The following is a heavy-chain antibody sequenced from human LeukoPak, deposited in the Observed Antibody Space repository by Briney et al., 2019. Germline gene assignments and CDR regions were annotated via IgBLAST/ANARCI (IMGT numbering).Heavy chain of an antibody. J-gene: IGHJ4*02. V-gene: IGHV1-8*03. Sequence: ASVKVSCKASGGTFTSYDINWVRQATGQGLEWMGWMNPNSGNTGYAQKFQGRVAITRNTSISTAYMELSSLRSEDTAVYYCARGRYLAGFDYWGQGTLVTVSS. CDR3: ARGRYLAGFDY. CDR1: GGTFTSYD. D-gene: IGHD1-26*01. CDR2: MNPNSGNT.